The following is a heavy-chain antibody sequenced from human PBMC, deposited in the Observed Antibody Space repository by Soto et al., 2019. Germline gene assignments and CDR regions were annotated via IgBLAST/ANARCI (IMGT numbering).Heavy chain of an antibody. Sequence: QVQLQQWGARVLKPSETLSLTCAVYGGSFSGYYWSWIRQSPGKGLEWIGEINHSGDTNYNPSLKSRVIISVDTSKNQFSLKLSSVTAADTAVYYCARGESDRATVTKFDYWGQGNLVTVSS. V-gene: IGHV4-34*01. J-gene: IGHJ4*02. D-gene: IGHD4-17*01. CDR3: ARGESDRATVTKFDY. CDR1: GGSFSGYY. CDR2: INHSGDT.